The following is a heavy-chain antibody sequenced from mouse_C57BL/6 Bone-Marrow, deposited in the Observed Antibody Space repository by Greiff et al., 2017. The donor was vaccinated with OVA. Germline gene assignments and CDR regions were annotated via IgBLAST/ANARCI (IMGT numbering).Heavy chain of an antibody. CDR2: ISYDGSN. V-gene: IGHV3-6*01. J-gene: IGHJ3*01. Sequence: EVQVVESGPGLVKPSQSLSLTCSVSGYSITSGYFWNWIRPFPGNKLEWMGIISYDGSNNSNPPLKNRIPITRDTSKNKLFLKLNSETTEDTATYYGARVGDCDGSSSCAYWGQGTLVTVSA. CDR1: GYSITSGYF. CDR3: ARVGDCDGSSSCAY. D-gene: IGHD1-1*01.